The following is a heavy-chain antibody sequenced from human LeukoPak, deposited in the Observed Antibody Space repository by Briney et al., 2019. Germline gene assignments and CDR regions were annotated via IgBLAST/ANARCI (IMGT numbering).Heavy chain of an antibody. V-gene: IGHV4-31*03. CDR1: GGSISSGGYY. D-gene: IGHD3-22*01. CDR2: IYYSGST. CDR3: ARGGEYYYDSSGWFDP. Sequence: SQTLSLTCTVSGGSISSGGYYWRWIRQHPGKGLEWIGYIYYSGSTYYNPSLKSRVTISVDTSKNQFSLKLSSVTAADTAVYYCARGGEYYYDSSGWFDPWGQGTLVTVSS. J-gene: IGHJ5*02.